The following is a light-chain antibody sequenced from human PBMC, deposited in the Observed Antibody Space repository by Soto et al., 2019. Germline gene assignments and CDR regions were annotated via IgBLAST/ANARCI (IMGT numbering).Light chain of an antibody. V-gene: IGKV1-5*01. CDR1: QSISNR. CDR3: QQYNSYPWT. CDR2: DAS. Sequence: IQMTQSPSTLSASVGDGVTITCRASQSISNRLAWYQQKPGEAPKYLIYDASTLDSGAPSRFSGSGSGTEFTLSISSLQPNDFATYYCQQYNSYPWTFGQGTKVEI. J-gene: IGKJ1*01.